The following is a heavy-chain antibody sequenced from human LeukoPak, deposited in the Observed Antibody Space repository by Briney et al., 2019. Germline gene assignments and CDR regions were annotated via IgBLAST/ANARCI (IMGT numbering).Heavy chain of an antibody. CDR3: ATGPPTYDSSGYYPY. Sequence: GSVKVSCKVSGYTLTELSMHWVRQAPGKGLERMGGSDPEDGETIYAQKFQGRVTMTEDTSTDTAYMELSSLRSEDTAVYYCATGPPTYDSSGYYPYWGQGTLVTVSS. CDR2: SDPEDGET. CDR1: GYTLTELS. D-gene: IGHD3-22*01. J-gene: IGHJ4*02. V-gene: IGHV1-24*01.